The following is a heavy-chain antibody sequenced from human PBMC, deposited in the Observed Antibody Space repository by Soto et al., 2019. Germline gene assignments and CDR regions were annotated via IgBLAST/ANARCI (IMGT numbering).Heavy chain of an antibody. CDR2: INHSGST. CDR1: GGSFSGYY. Sequence: SETLSLTCAVYGGSFSGYYWSWIRQPPGKGLEWIGEINHSGSTNYNPSLKSRVTISVDTSKNQFSLKLSSVTAADTAVYYCAGHSYVWGSYRSYDYYYYGMDVWGQGXTVTVYS. D-gene: IGHD3-16*02. J-gene: IGHJ6*02. V-gene: IGHV4-34*01. CDR3: AGHSYVWGSYRSYDYYYYGMDV.